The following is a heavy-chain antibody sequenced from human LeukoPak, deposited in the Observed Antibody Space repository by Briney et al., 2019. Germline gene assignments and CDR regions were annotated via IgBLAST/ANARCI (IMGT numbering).Heavy chain of an antibody. CDR1: GFTFSSYS. Sequence: GGSLRLSCAASGFTFSSYSMNWVRQAPGKGLEWVSSISSSSSYIYYADSVKGRFTISRDNAKNSLYLQMNSLRAEDTAVYYCAKDRSSGFDPWGQGTLVTVSS. V-gene: IGHV3-21*01. CDR3: AKDRSSGFDP. J-gene: IGHJ5*02. CDR2: ISSSSSYI. D-gene: IGHD3-16*02.